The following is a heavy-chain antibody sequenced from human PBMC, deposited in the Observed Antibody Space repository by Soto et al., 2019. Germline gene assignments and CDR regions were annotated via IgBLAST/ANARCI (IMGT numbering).Heavy chain of an antibody. V-gene: IGHV4-59*01. Sequence: QVQLQESGPGLVKPSETLSLTCSVSGDSLTSYYWTWVRQPPGKGLEWIGYIYYTGKTNYNPSLTSRVTISMDLSKNQFSLELRSLTAADTAVYYCARIILTGYYGLEPWGKGTLVIISA. CDR1: GDSLTSYY. D-gene: IGHD3-9*01. CDR3: ARIILTGYYGLEP. J-gene: IGHJ5*02. CDR2: IYYTGKT.